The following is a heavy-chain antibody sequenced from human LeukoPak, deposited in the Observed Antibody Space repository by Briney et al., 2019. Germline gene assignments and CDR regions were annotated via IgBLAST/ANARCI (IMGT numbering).Heavy chain of an antibody. D-gene: IGHD1-14*01. CDR2: IYQDGNT. J-gene: IGHJ3*02. Sequence: SSETLSLTCTVSGGSISSGGYSWSWIRQPPGKGLEWIGYIYQDGNTYYNPSLKSRVTISVDRSRNQFSLKLSSVTAADTAVYYCASLFSGTNDAFDIWGQGTMVTVSS. CDR3: ASLFSGTNDAFDI. CDR1: GGSISSGGYS. V-gene: IGHV4-30-2*01.